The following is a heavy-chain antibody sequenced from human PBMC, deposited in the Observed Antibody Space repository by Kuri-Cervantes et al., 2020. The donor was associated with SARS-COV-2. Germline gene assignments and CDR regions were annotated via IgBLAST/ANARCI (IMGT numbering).Heavy chain of an antibody. CDR3: TRDSFWSGYYDY. CDR1: GFTFDDYA. Sequence: GGSLRLSCAASGFTFDDYAMSWVRQTPGKGLEWVGFIRSKAYGGTTEYAASVKGRFTISRDDSKSIAYLQMNSLKIEDTAVYYCTRDSFWSGYYDYWGQGTLVTVSS. V-gene: IGHV3-49*04. CDR2: IRSKAYGGTT. D-gene: IGHD3-3*01. J-gene: IGHJ4*02.